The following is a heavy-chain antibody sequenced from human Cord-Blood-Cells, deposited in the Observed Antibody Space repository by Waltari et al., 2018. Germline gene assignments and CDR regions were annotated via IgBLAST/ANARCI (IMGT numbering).Heavy chain of an antibody. CDR2: MNPNSGNT. CDR3: ARADRDIAAAGTEYFQH. Sequence: QVQLVQSGAEVKKPGASVKVSCKASGYTFTSYDINWVRQATGQGLEWMGWMNPNSGNTGYAQKFQGRVTMTRNTAISTAYMELSSLRSEDTAVYYCARADRDIAAAGTEYFQHWGQGTLVTVSS. D-gene: IGHD6-13*01. V-gene: IGHV1-8*01. J-gene: IGHJ1*01. CDR1: GYTFTSYD.